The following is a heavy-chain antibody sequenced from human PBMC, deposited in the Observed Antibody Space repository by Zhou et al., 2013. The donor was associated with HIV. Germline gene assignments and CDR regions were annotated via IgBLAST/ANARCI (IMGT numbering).Heavy chain of an antibody. CDR3: AREYSAFDI. CDR1: GGSISSYY. V-gene: IGHV4-4*09. J-gene: IGHJ3*02. CDR2: IHTSGST. Sequence: QVQLQESGPGLVKPSETLSLTCTVSGGSISSYYWSWIRQPPGKGLEWIGFIHTSGSTSYNPSLRSRVTISVDTSKNQFSLKLNSVTAADTAAYYFAREYSAFDIWGQGTLVTVSS. D-gene: IGHD6-6*01.